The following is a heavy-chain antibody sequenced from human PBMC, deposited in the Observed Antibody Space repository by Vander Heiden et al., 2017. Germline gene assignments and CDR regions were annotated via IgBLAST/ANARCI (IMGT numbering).Heavy chain of an antibody. J-gene: IGHJ4*02. CDR1: GSTFSSYA. D-gene: IGHD2-2*01. CDR2: ISYDGSNK. CDR3: VGTECSSTSCPFDY. V-gene: IGHV3-30-3*01. Sequence: QVQPVASGGGVVAPGSSLSLLCAASGSTFSSYAMHWVRQAPGKGLEWVAVISYDGSNKYYADSVKGRFTISRDNSKNTLYLQMNSLRAEDTAVYYCVGTECSSTSCPFDYWGQGTLVTVSS.